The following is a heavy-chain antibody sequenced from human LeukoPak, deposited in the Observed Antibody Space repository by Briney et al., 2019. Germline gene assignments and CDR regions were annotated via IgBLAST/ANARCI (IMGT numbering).Heavy chain of an antibody. CDR3: ARVLYGDYSWFDP. D-gene: IGHD4-17*01. J-gene: IGHJ5*02. CDR2: IYYSGST. Sequence: SETLSLTCTVSGGSISSYYWSWIRQPPGKGLEWIGYIYYSGSTNYNPSLKSRVTISVDTSKNQFSLKLSSVTAADTAVYCCARVLYGDYSWFDPWGQGTLVTVSS. CDR1: GGSISSYY. V-gene: IGHV4-59*01.